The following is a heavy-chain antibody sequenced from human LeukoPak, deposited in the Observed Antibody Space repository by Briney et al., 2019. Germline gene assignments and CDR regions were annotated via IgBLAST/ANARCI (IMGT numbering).Heavy chain of an antibody. CDR2: INHSGST. D-gene: IGHD4-17*01. CDR1: GGSFSGYY. J-gene: IGHJ4*02. V-gene: IGHV4-34*01. CDR3: ARSRDYGDPLDY. Sequence: SETLSLTCAVYGGSFSGYYWSWIRQPPGKGLEWIGEINHSGSTNYNPSLKSRVTISVDTSKNQFSLKLSSVTAEDTAVYYCARSRDYGDPLDYWGQGTLVTVSS.